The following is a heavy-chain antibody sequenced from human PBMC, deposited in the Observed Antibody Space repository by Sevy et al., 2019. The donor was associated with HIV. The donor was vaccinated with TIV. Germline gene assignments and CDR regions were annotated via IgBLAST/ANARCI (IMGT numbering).Heavy chain of an antibody. V-gene: IGHV4-59*01. CDR1: GGSISSYY. J-gene: IGHJ4*02. CDR2: IYYSGST. CDR3: ARDSSSWYLDY. D-gene: IGHD6-13*01. Sequence: TENLSLTCTVSGGSISSYYWSWIRQPLGKGLEWIGYIYYSGSTNYNPSLKSRVTITVDTSKNQFSLKLSIVTAADTAVHYCARDSSSWYLDYWGQGTLVSVSS.